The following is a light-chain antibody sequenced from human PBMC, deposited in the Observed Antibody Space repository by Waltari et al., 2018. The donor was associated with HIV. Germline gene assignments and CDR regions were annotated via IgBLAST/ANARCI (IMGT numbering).Light chain of an antibody. Sequence: DIQMTQSPSSLSASIGDTVTVTCRASQDISNFLAWYQQKPGKNPQLLIYAASTLQSGVPSRFSGSGSGTDFVLTITSLQPEDGATYFCQKYDSAPLTFGQGTKVEIK. CDR3: QKYDSAPLT. CDR1: QDISNF. J-gene: IGKJ1*01. CDR2: AAS. V-gene: IGKV1-27*01.